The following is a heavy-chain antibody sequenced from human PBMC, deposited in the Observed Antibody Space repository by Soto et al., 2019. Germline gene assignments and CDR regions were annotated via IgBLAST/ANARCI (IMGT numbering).Heavy chain of an antibody. V-gene: IGHV3-23*01. Sequence: GGSLRLSCAASGFTFSSYAMSCVRQAPGKGLEWVSAISGSGGSTYYADSVKGRFTISRDNSKNTLYLQMNSLRAEDTAVYYCAKDSKDIVVVPAADYYYYYYMDVWGKGTTVTVSS. D-gene: IGHD2-2*01. CDR1: GFTFSSYA. J-gene: IGHJ6*03. CDR2: ISGSGGST. CDR3: AKDSKDIVVVPAADYYYYYYMDV.